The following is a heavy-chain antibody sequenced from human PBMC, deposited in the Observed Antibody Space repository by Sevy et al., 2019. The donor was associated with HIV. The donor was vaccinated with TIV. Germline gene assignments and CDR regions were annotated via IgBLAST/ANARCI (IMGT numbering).Heavy chain of an antibody. CDR2: IKQDGSEK. J-gene: IGHJ3*02. Sequence: GSLRLSCAASGFTFSSYWISWVRQAPGKGLEWVANIKQDGSEKYYVDSVKGRFTISRDNAKNSLYLQMNSLRAEDTAVYYCARDSRGLLWFRELLPNDAFDIWGQGTMVTVSS. D-gene: IGHD3-10*01. V-gene: IGHV3-7*03. CDR3: ARDSRGLLWFRELLPNDAFDI. CDR1: GFTFSSYW.